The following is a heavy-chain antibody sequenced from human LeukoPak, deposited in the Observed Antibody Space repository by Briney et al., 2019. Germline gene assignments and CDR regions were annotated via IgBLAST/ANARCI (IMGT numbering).Heavy chain of an antibody. CDR1: GFTFSSYA. Sequence: QPGRSLRLSCAASGFTFSSYAMHWVRQAPGKGLEWVAVISYDGSNKYYADSVKGRFTISRDNSKNTLYLQMNSLRAEDTAVYYCARSDSSGWYDYWGQGTLVTASS. D-gene: IGHD6-19*01. J-gene: IGHJ4*02. CDR2: ISYDGSNK. V-gene: IGHV3-30*04. CDR3: ARSDSSGWYDY.